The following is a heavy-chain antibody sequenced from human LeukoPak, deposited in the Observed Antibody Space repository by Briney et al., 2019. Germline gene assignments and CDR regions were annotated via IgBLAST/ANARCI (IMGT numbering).Heavy chain of an antibody. Sequence: PGGSLRLSCTVSGFTVSSNSMSWVRQAPGKGLEWVSGIGGSGGYHTYYADSVRGRFTISRDNSRNTLYVQMNSLRAEDTAIYYCARDRNWGAYDIWGQGTMVTVSS. J-gene: IGHJ3*02. CDR1: GFTVSSNS. CDR3: ARDRNWGAYDI. D-gene: IGHD7-27*01. V-gene: IGHV3-23*01. CDR2: IGGSGGYHT.